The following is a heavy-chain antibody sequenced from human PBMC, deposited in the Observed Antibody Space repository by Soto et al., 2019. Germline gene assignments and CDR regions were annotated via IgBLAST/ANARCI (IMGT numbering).Heavy chain of an antibody. CDR1: GFTFSNYW. CDR2: IKEDGSEK. CDR3: ARLMSGVTWGDASDI. J-gene: IGHJ3*02. V-gene: IGHV3-7*01. D-gene: IGHD2-21*02. Sequence: DVQLVESGGGLVQPGGSLRLSCAASGFTFSNYWMNWVRQAPGKGLEWVAYIKEDGSEKYYLDSVKGRFTISRDNAKNSMYLQMNSLRAEDTAVYFCARLMSGVTWGDASDIWGQGTMVTV.